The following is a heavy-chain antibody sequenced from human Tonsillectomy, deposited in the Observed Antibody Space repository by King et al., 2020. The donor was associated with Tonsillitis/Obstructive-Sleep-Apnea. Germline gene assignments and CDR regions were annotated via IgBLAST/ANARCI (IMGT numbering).Heavy chain of an antibody. CDR2: INHSGST. D-gene: IGHD3-16*01. Sequence: VQLQQWGAGLLKPSETLSLTCAVYGGSFSGYYWSWIRQPPGKGLEWIGEINHSGSTNYNPSLKSRVTISVDTSKNQFSLKLRSVTAADTAVYYCARFTVGTLDPWGQGTLVTVSS. V-gene: IGHV4-34*01. CDR3: ARFTVGTLDP. CDR1: GGSFSGYY. J-gene: IGHJ5*02.